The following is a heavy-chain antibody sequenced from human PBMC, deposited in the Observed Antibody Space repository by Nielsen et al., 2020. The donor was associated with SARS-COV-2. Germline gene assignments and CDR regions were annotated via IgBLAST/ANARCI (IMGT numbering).Heavy chain of an antibody. CDR3: ARGRIAARRRDYYYYYGMDV. J-gene: IGHJ6*02. CDR2: IIPIFGTA. Sequence: WVRQAPGQGLEWMGGIIPIFGTANYAQKFQGRVTITADESTSTAYMELSSLRSEDTAVYYCARGRIAARRRDYYYYYGMDVWGQGTTVTVSS. V-gene: IGHV1-69*01. D-gene: IGHD6-6*01.